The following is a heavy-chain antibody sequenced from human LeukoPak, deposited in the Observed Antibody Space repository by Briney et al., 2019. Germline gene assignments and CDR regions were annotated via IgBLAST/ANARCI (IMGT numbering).Heavy chain of an antibody. CDR1: GFTFDDYA. CDR3: AAGRGWLIDY. J-gene: IGHJ4*02. V-gene: IGHV3-9*01. Sequence: GGSLRLSCTVSGFTFDDYAMHWARHTPGKGLEWVAGITWNRDNIGYGDSVKGRFTISRDNAKNSLYLQMNNLRVEDTAVYYCAAGRGWLIDYWGQGTLVTASS. CDR2: ITWNRDNI. D-gene: IGHD3-22*01.